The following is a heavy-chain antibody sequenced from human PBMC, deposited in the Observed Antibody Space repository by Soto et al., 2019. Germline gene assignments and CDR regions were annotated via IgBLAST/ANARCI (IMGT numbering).Heavy chain of an antibody. Sequence: PGGSLRLSCAASGFTFSDHYMDWVRQAPGKGLEWVGRTRNKANSYTTEYAASVKGRFTISRDDSKNSLYLQMNSLKTEDTAVYYCQAAAGLEFDYWGQGTLVTVSS. CDR1: GFTFSDHY. J-gene: IGHJ4*02. D-gene: IGHD6-13*01. V-gene: IGHV3-72*01. CDR3: QAAAGLEFDY. CDR2: TRNKANSYTT.